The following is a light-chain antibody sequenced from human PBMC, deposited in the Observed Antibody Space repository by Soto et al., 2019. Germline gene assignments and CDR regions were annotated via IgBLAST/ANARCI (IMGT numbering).Light chain of an antibody. CDR3: MQVLQSPFT. J-gene: IGKJ3*01. Sequence: DIVMTQSPLSLPVTPGESASISCRSSQSLLDSNGYNYLDWYLQKPGQSPQLLIYLGSDRASGVPDRFSGSGSGTDFTLKISRVEAEDVGVYYCMQVLQSPFTFGPGTKVDI. CDR2: LGS. CDR1: QSLLDSNGYNY. V-gene: IGKV2-28*01.